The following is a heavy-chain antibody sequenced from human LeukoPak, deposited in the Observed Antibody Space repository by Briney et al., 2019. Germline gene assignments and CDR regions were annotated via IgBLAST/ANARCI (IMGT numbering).Heavy chain of an antibody. D-gene: IGHD6-19*01. CDR1: GFSFSSYA. CDR3: ARDSSGSYNWFDP. J-gene: IGHJ5*02. Sequence: GRSLRLSCAASGFSFSSYAMHWVRQAPGKGLEWVAVILYDGSNEYYPDSVKGRFTISRDNSKNTLYLQMNSLRAEDTAVYYCARDSSGSYNWFDPWGQGTLVTVSS. V-gene: IGHV3-30*04. CDR2: ILYDGSNE.